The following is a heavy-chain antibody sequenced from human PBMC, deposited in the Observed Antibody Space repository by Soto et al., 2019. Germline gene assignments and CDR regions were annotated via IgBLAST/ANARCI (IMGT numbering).Heavy chain of an antibody. V-gene: IGHV3-9*01. CDR3: VKDIHEQWLVSHFEY. D-gene: IGHD6-19*01. CDR1: GFTFESYA. J-gene: IGHJ4*02. Sequence: EVQLVESGGGSVQPGRSLRLSCVASGFTFESYAMHWVRQVPGKGLEWVSGISWNSGSIGYEDSVKGRFTISRDNAQNSIYLEMNSLRVEDTAFYYCVKDIHEQWLVSHFEYWGQGALVTVSS. CDR2: ISWNSGSI.